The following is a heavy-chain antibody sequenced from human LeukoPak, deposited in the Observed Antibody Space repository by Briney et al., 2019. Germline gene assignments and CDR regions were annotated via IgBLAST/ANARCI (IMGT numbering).Heavy chain of an antibody. Sequence: PSQTLSLTCTVSGGSISSGGYYWSWIRQHPGKGLEWIGYIYYSGSTYYNPSLKSRVTISVDTSKNQFSLKLSSVTAADTAVYYCARTDPKGPIAAAGYYFDYWGQGTLVTVSS. D-gene: IGHD6-13*01. CDR3: ARTDPKGPIAAAGYYFDY. CDR1: GGSISSGGYY. J-gene: IGHJ4*02. CDR2: IYYSGST. V-gene: IGHV4-31*03.